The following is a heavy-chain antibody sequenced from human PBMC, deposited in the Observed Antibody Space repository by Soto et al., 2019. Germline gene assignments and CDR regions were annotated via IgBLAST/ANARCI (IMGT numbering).Heavy chain of an antibody. CDR2: INHSGST. J-gene: IGHJ4*02. CDR1: GGSFSGYY. CDR3: ARGGRRGYSYGYLDY. V-gene: IGHV4-34*01. D-gene: IGHD5-18*01. Sequence: SETLSLTCAVYGGSFSGYYWSWIRQPPGKGLEWIGEINHSGSTNYNPSLKSRVTISVDTSKNQFSLKLSSVTAADTAVYYCARGGRRGYSYGYLDYWGQGTLVTVSS.